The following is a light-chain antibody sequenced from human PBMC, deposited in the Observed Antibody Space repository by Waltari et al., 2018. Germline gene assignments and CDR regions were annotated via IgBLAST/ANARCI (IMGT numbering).Light chain of an antibody. CDR3: QQYSHFRT. Sequence: DIQMPQSTLTLCVCVVDTINCTCRASQPIDSWLAWYLQRPVNAPNLRLYIASTYFIGGPRRFKGAGAGTDFTLTGAGLQPDDFGTDYGQQYSHFRTFGPGTRV. CDR1: QPIDSW. V-gene: IGKV1-5*01. J-gene: IGKJ3*01. CDR2: IAS.